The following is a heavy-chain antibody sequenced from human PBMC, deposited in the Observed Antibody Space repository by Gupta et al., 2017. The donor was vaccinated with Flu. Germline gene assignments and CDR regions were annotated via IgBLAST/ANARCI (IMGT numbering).Heavy chain of an antibody. D-gene: IGHD6-13*01. CDR1: GGTFSSYA. CDR2: IIPIFGTA. CDR3: ALLYTRESSGIAAAGLPYYYYYGMDV. Sequence: QVQLVQSGAEVKKPGSSVKVSCKASGGTFSSYAIRWVRQAPGQGLEWMGGIIPIFGTANYAQKFQGRVTITADKSTSTAYMELSSLRSEDTAVYYCALLYTRESSGIAAAGLPYYYYYGMDVWGQGTTVTVSS. J-gene: IGHJ6*02. V-gene: IGHV1-69*06.